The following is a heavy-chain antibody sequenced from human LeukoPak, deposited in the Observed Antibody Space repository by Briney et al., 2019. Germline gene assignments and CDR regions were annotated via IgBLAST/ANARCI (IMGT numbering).Heavy chain of an antibody. D-gene: IGHD6-13*01. J-gene: IGHJ4*02. V-gene: IGHV3-30*03. CDR1: GFTFSSYG. CDR3: AVIAAAGPFDY. CDR2: ISYDGSNK. Sequence: AGGSLRLSCAASGFTFSSYGMHWVRQAPGKGLEWVAVISYDGSNKYYADSVKGRFTISRDNSKNTLYLQMNSLRAEDTAVYYCAVIAAAGPFDYWGQGTLVTVSS.